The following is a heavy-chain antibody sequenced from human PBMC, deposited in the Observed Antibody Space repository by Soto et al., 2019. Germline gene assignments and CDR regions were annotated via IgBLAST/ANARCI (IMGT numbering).Heavy chain of an antibody. D-gene: IGHD6-13*01. V-gene: IGHV4-4*07. J-gene: IGHJ5*02. CDR1: GASMNSYH. CDR2: IHSSGST. Sequence: QVQLQASGPGLVKPSETLSLTCTVSGASMNSYHWSWIRQPAGKGLEWIGHIHSSGSTNYNPSLKSRVTMSVDTAKNQFSLRLMSRTAADTAVYYCARDQGVAAAGITWFDPWGQGSLVTVSS. CDR3: ARDQGVAAAGITWFDP.